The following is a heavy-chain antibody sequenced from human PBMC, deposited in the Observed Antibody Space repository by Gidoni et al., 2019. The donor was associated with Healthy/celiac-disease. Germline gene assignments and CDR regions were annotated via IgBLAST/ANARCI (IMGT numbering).Heavy chain of an antibody. CDR2: IKSKTDGGTT. Sequence: EVQLGESGGGLVKPGGSLRLSCAASGFTFSNAWMSWVRQAPGKGLEWFGRIKSKTDGGTTDYAAPVKGRFTISRDDSKNTLYLQMNSLKTEDTAVYYCTTDFFDLWAYWGQGTLVTVSS. CDR3: TTDFFDLWAY. D-gene: IGHD3-16*01. V-gene: IGHV3-15*01. CDR1: GFTFSNAW. J-gene: IGHJ4*02.